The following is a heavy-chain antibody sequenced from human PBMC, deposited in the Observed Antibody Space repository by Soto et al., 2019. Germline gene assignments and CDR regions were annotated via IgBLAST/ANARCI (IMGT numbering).Heavy chain of an antibody. Sequence: QVQLVQSGAEVKSPGSSVKVSCKASGGTFNSDTFSWVRQAPGQGLEWMGRIIPVFGIPNYAQKFQGRVTVTADKSTSTGYMELSSLTSEDTALYYCHYTVVRGAVESWGQGTLVTVSS. CDR2: IIPVFGIP. V-gene: IGHV1-69*02. CDR3: HYTVVRGAVES. D-gene: IGHD3-10*01. J-gene: IGHJ4*02. CDR1: GGTFNSDT.